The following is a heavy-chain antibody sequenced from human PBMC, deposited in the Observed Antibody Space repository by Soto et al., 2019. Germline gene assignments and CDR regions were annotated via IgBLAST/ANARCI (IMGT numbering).Heavy chain of an antibody. Sequence: SETLSPTSTVSGGSISCGDYYWSWIRHPPGKGLEWIGYIYYSGSTYYNQSLKSRVTISVHTSKNQFSLKLSSVTGADTAVYYCASPVVNVWFGRYAARVDPWGQGTLVTVSS. V-gene: IGHV4-30-4*01. CDR2: IYYSGST. CDR3: ASPVVNVWFGRYAARVDP. CDR1: GGSISCGDYY. J-gene: IGHJ5*02. D-gene: IGHD3-10*01.